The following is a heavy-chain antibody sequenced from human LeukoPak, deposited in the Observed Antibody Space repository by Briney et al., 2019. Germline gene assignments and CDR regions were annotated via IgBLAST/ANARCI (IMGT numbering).Heavy chain of an antibody. CDR1: GFTFSSHA. V-gene: IGHV3-23*01. CDR3: AKTSTAMVTNWFDP. D-gene: IGHD5-18*01. J-gene: IGHJ5*02. Sequence: PGGSLRLSCAASGFTFSSHAMSWIRQAPGKGLEWVSAISGSGGSTYYADSVKGRFTISRDNSKNTLYLQMNSLRAEDTAVYYCAKTSTAMVTNWFDPWGLGTLVTVSS. CDR2: ISGSGGST.